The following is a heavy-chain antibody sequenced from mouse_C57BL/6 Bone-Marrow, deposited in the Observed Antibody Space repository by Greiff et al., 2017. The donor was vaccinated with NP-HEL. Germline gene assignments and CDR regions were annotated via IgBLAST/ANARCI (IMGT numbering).Heavy chain of an antibody. Sequence: EVQLQQSGPELVKPGASVKISCKASGYTFTDYYMNWVKQSHGKSLEWIGDINPNNGGTSYNQKFKGKATLTVDKSSSTAYMELRSLTSEDSAVYYCARWDTTVVAKDYFDDWGQGTTLTVSS. J-gene: IGHJ2*01. CDR2: INPNNGGT. V-gene: IGHV1-26*01. CDR1: GYTFTDYY. CDR3: ARWDTTVVAKDYFDD. D-gene: IGHD1-1*01.